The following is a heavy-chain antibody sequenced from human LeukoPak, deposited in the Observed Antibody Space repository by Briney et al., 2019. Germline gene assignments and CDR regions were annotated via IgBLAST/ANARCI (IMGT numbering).Heavy chain of an antibody. CDR3: ARDYSSASYTYYYYYMDV. J-gene: IGHJ6*03. CDR2: IYYSGST. CDR1: GGSISSYY. V-gene: IGHV4-59*12. Sequence: SETLSLTCTVSGGSISSYYWSWIRQPPGKGLEWIGYIYYSGSTNYNPSLKSRVTISIDTSKNQFSLKLTSATAADTAVYYCARDYSSASYTYYYYYMDVWGKGTTVTVSS. D-gene: IGHD1-26*01.